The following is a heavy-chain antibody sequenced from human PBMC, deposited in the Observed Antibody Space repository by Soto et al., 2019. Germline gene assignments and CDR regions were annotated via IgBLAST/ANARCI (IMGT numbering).Heavy chain of an antibody. V-gene: IGHV3-11*01. CDR1: GFTVSGND. D-gene: IGHD6-19*01. CDR3: ASHHSSGWLYFDS. Sequence: QLQLLESGGDLVKPGGSLRLSCAASGFTVSGNDLSWIRQAPGKGLEWVSSIGGSGRAIYYADSVKGRFTISRDNTKDSLYLHMSSLRAEDTAIYYCASHHSSGWLYFDSWGQGTLVTVSS. CDR2: IGGSGRAI. J-gene: IGHJ4*02.